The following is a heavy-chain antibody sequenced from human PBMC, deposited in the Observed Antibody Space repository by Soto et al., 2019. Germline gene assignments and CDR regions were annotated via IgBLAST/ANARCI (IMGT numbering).Heavy chain of an antibody. CDR1: GFTFGANR. CDR2: IWQDGGDK. Sequence: GGSLRLSCEASGFTFGANRMAWVRQPPGKGLEWVATIWQDGGDKNYVDSVKGRFTISRDNTKNSVYLQMNSLGAEDTAVYYCAKGGWRYFDVWGQGAQVTVSS. J-gene: IGHJ4*02. CDR3: AKGGWRYFDV. V-gene: IGHV3-7*03. D-gene: IGHD6-19*01.